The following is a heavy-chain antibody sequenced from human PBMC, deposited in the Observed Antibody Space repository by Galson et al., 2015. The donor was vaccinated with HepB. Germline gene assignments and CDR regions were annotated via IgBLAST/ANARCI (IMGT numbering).Heavy chain of an antibody. D-gene: IGHD3-22*01. CDR1: GFTFSSYA. J-gene: IGHJ3*02. V-gene: IGHV3-30-3*01. Sequence: SLRLSCAASGFTFSSYAMHWVRQAPGKGLEWVAVISYDGSNKYYADSVKGRFTISRDNSKNTLYLQMNSLRAEDTAVYYCARLYYYDSSGYPDDAFDIWGQGTMVTVSS. CDR3: ARLYYYDSSGYPDDAFDI. CDR2: ISYDGSNK.